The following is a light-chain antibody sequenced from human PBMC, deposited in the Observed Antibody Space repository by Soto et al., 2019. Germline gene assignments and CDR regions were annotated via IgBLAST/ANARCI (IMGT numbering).Light chain of an antibody. CDR1: QGISNY. J-gene: IGKJ1*01. V-gene: IGKV1-27*01. CDR2: AAS. Sequence: DIQMTQSPSSLSASVGDRVTITCRASQGISNYLAWYQQKPGKVPKLLIYAASTLQSGVPSRFSGSGSGTDFTLTISSLQPEAVATYYCQKYNSAPPCTFGQANTVAIK. CDR3: QKYNSAPPCT.